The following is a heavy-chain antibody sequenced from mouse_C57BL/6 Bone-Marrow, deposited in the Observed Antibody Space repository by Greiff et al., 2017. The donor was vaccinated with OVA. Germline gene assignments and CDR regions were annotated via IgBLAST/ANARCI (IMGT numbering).Heavy chain of an antibody. D-gene: IGHD1-1*01. J-gene: IGHJ1*03. Sequence: QVQLQQPGAELVKPGASVKLSCKASGYTFTSYWMHWVKQRPGQGLEWIGMIHPNSGSTNYNEKFKSKATLTVDKSSSTAYMQLSSLTSEGSAVYYCARPPYYYGSSGWYFDVWGTGTTVTVSS. V-gene: IGHV1-64*01. CDR2: IHPNSGST. CDR3: ARPPYYYGSSGWYFDV. CDR1: GYTFTSYW.